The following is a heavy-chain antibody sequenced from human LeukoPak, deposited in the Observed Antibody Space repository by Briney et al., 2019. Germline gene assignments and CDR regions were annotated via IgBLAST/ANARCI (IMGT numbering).Heavy chain of an antibody. D-gene: IGHD6-6*01. J-gene: IGHJ3*02. CDR1: EFTFTSYE. V-gene: IGHV3-48*03. CDR2: ISSSGNTI. Sequence: GGSLRLSCAASEFTFTSYELNWVRQAPGKGLEWVSYISSSGNTISYADSVKGRFTISRDNAKNSLYLQVISLRAEDTAVYYCARGPSMAARYDAFDIWGQGTMVTVSS. CDR3: ARGPSMAARYDAFDI.